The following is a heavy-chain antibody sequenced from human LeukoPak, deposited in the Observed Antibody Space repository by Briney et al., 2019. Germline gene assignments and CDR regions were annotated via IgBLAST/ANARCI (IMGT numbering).Heavy chain of an antibody. CDR3: AKGGYSYGWAFDI. D-gene: IGHD5-18*01. CDR2: INSDGSNT. Sequence: GGSLRLSCAASGFTFSTYWMHWVRQAPGKGLVWVSRINSDGSNTRYADSVKGRFTLSRDNAKNTLYLQMNSLRAEDTAVYYCAKGGYSYGWAFDIWGQGTMVTVSS. J-gene: IGHJ3*02. CDR1: GFTFSTYW. V-gene: IGHV3-74*01.